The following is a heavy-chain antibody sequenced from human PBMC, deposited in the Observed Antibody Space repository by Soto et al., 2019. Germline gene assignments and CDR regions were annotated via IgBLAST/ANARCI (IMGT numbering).Heavy chain of an antibody. D-gene: IGHD3-3*01. CDR3: ARGQRFSDWFDP. J-gene: IGHJ5*02. Sequence: PSETLSLTCTVSGGAISGYYWTWIRQPAGKGLEWIGRIYSSGSTKYNPSLKSRVTMSLDTSTNQSSLRLTSVTAADTAVYYCARGQRFSDWFDPWGQGTLVTVSS. V-gene: IGHV4-4*07. CDR1: GGAISGYY. CDR2: IYSSGST.